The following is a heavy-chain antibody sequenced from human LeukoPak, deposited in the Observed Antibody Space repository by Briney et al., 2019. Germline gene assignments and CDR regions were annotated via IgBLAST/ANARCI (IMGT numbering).Heavy chain of an antibody. CDR2: IYTSGST. D-gene: IGHD3-10*01. CDR1: GGSISSGSYY. Sequence: SETLSLTCTVSGGSISSGSYYWSWIRQPAGKGLEWIGRIYTSGSTNYNPSLKSRVTISVDTSKNQFSLKLSSVTAADTAVYYCARGHYGSGGTEGYYYYYYYMDVWGKGTTVTVSS. CDR3: ARGHYGSGGTEGYYYYYYYMDV. J-gene: IGHJ6*03. V-gene: IGHV4-61*02.